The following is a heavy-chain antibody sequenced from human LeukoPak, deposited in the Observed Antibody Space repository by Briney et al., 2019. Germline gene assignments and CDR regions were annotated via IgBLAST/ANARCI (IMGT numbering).Heavy chain of an antibody. Sequence: PGRSLRLSCAASGFTFDDYAMHWVRQVPGKGLEWVSGISWNSGSIGYADSVKGRFTISRDNAKNSLYLQMNSLRAEDTALYYCAKDSGTTTPHYFDYWGQGTLVTVSS. CDR1: GFTFDDYA. J-gene: IGHJ4*02. V-gene: IGHV3-9*01. D-gene: IGHD1-1*01. CDR2: ISWNSGSI. CDR3: AKDSGTTTPHYFDY.